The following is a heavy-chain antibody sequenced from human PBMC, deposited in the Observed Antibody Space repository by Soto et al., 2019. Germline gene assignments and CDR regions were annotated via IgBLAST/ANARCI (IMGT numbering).Heavy chain of an antibody. V-gene: IGHV4-31*03. J-gene: IGHJ3*02. Sequence: PSETLSLTCTVSGGSISSGGYYWSWIRQHPGKGLEWIGYIYYSGSTYYNPSLKSRVTISVDTSKNQFSLKLSSVTAADTAVYYCARVVPADIVLVPAGDAFDIWGQGTMVTVSS. D-gene: IGHD2-2*01. CDR1: GGSISSGGYY. CDR3: ARVVPADIVLVPAGDAFDI. CDR2: IYYSGST.